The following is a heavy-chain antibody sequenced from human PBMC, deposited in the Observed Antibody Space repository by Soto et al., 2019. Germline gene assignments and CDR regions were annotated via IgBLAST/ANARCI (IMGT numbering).Heavy chain of an antibody. V-gene: IGHV3-21*01. Sequence: EVQLVESGGGPVRPGGSLKLSCAASGFNFITYSLSWVRQAPGKGLEWVASISSSAVYIDYADSVKGRFTISRDNANNSLNLQMNSLRPEDTATYHCVRDGLDYYDTERLYFDKWGQGTLVTVSS. CDR2: ISSSAVYI. CDR3: VRDGLDYYDTERLYFDK. J-gene: IGHJ4*02. CDR1: GFNFITYS. D-gene: IGHD3-22*01.